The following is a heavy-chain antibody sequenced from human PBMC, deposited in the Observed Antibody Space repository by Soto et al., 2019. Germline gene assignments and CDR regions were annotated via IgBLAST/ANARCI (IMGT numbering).Heavy chain of an antibody. CDR2: IKQDGSEK. CDR1: GFTFSSYW. V-gene: IGHV3-7*01. D-gene: IGHD2-15*01. Sequence: GGSLRLSCAASGFTFSSYWMSWVRQAPGKGLEWVANIKQDGSEKYYVDSVKGRFTISRDNAKNSLYLQMNSLRAEDTAVYYCARDPSVVAAPEWYVDYWGQGTLVTVSS. J-gene: IGHJ4*02. CDR3: ARDPSVVAAPEWYVDY.